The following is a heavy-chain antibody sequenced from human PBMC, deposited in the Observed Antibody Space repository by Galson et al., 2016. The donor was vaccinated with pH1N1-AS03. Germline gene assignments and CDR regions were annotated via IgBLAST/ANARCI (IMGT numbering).Heavy chain of an antibody. CDR2: IYSGGTT. D-gene: IGHD5-18*01. CDR3: ARVRFVNGYPLEN. CDR1: GITVSGNY. J-gene: IGHJ4*02. V-gene: IGHV3-66*02. Sequence: SLRLPCAASGITVSGNYMSWVRQPPGKGLEWVSLIYSGGTTFYAESLRGRFTISRDISKNTLYLQMNSLTLEDTALYYCARVRFVNGYPLENGGVGTLVTVSS.